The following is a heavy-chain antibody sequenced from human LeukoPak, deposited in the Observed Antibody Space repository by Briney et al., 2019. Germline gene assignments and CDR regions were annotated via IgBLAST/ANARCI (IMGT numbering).Heavy chain of an antibody. V-gene: IGHV4-59*08. Sequence: SETLSLTCTVSGGSISSYYWSWIRQPPGKGLEWIGYIYYSGSTYYNPSLKSRVTISVDTSKNQFSLKLSSVTAADTAVYYCVQRCSSTSCPFDYWGQGTLVTVSS. CDR1: GGSISSYY. D-gene: IGHD2-2*01. J-gene: IGHJ4*02. CDR2: IYYSGST. CDR3: VQRCSSTSCPFDY.